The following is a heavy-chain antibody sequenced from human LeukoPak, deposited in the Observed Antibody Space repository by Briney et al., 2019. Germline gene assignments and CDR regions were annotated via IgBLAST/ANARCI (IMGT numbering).Heavy chain of an antibody. CDR1: GYSFTAYY. CDR2: IYPNSGGT. Sequence: ASVKVSCKAAGYSFTAYYIHWVRQAPGQGLGWMGWIYPNSGGTNYARKFRGRVTLTRDTSISTAYMELSRLRSVDTAVYYCARDGSVGIRDDYWGEGTLVSVSS. CDR3: ARDGSVGIRDDY. V-gene: IGHV1-2*02. D-gene: IGHD1-26*01. J-gene: IGHJ4*02.